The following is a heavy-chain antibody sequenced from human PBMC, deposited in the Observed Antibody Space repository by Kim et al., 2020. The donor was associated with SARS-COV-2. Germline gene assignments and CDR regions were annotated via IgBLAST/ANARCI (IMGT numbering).Heavy chain of an antibody. CDR3: AKSFLWFGELLPPSWVSFYFNY. CDR2: IYYSGST. V-gene: IGHV4-39*01. Sequence: SETLSLTCTVSGGSISSSSYYRGWIRQPPGKGLEWIGSIYYSGSTYYNPSLKSRVTISVDTSKNQFSLKLSSVTAADTAVYYCAKSFLWFGELLPPSWVSFYFNYGGQVTLVTVSS. J-gene: IGHJ4*02. CDR1: GGSISSSSYY. D-gene: IGHD3-10*01.